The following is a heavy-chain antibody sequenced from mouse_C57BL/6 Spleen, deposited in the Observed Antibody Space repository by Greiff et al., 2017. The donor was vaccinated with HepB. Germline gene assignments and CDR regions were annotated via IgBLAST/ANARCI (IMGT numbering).Heavy chain of an antibody. CDR2: INPSNGGT. V-gene: IGHV1-53*01. Sequence: QVQLKQSGTELVKPGASVKLSCKASGYTFTSYWMHWVKQRPGQGLEWIGNINPSNGGTNYNEKFKSKATLTVDKSSSTAYMQLSSLTSEDSAVYYCARGRYSNYVYAMDYWGQGTSVTVSS. CDR3: ARGRYSNYVYAMDY. J-gene: IGHJ4*01. CDR1: GYTFTSYW. D-gene: IGHD2-5*01.